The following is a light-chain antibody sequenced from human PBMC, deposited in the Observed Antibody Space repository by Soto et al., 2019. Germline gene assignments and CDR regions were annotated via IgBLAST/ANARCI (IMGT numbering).Light chain of an antibody. CDR3: CSDAGSGIYV. V-gene: IGLV2-23*02. CDR2: EVT. Sequence: QSVLTQPASVSGSPGQSITISCTGTSNDVGRYNFVSWYQQHPGKVPKVMIYEVTKRPSGVSNRFSGSKSGNMAFLTISGLQAEDEADYYCCSDAGSGIYVFGTGTKVTVL. CDR1: SNDVGRYNF. J-gene: IGLJ1*01.